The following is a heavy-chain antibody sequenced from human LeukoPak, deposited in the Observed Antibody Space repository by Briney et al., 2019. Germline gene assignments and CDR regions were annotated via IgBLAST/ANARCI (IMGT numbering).Heavy chain of an antibody. V-gene: IGHV4-34*01. Sequence: SETLSLTCAVYGGSFSGYYWSWIRQPPGKGLEWIGEINHSGSTNYNPSLKSRVTISVDTSKNQFSLKLSSVTAADTAVYYCARELRLWFGELTYPHWFDPWGQGTLVTVSS. D-gene: IGHD3-10*01. CDR2: INHSGST. CDR3: ARELRLWFGELTYPHWFDP. CDR1: GGSFSGYY. J-gene: IGHJ5*02.